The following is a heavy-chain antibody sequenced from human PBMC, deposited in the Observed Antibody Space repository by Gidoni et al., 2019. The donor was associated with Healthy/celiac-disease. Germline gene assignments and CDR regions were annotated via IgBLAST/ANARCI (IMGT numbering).Heavy chain of an antibody. CDR3: AKEVGAGGVFDY. J-gene: IGHJ4*02. D-gene: IGHD1-26*01. CDR2: ISGSGGNT. V-gene: IGHV3-23*01. Sequence: EVQLLESGGGLVQPGGSLRLSCAASGFIFSSYAMSWVRQAPGKGLEWGSGISGSGGNTYYADSVKGRFTISRDNSKNTLYLQMNSLRADDTAVYYCAKEVGAGGVFDYWGQGTLVTVSS. CDR1: GFIFSSYA.